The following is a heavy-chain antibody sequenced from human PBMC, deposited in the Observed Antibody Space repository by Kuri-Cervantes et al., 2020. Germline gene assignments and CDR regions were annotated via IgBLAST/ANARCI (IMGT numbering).Heavy chain of an antibody. D-gene: IGHD6-19*01. Sequence: GESLKISCAASGFTLSSYAMSWVRQAPGKGLEWVSAISGSGGSTYYADSVKGRFTISRDNSKNTLYLQMNSLRAEDTAVYYCAKGVGIAVVIRFDYWGQGTLVTVSS. CDR1: GFTLSSYA. CDR3: AKGVGIAVVIRFDY. J-gene: IGHJ4*02. CDR2: ISGSGGST. V-gene: IGHV3-23*01.